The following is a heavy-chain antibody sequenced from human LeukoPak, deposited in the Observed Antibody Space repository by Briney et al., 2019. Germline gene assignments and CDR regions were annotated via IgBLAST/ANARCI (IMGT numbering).Heavy chain of an antibody. CDR3: AREGYYDSSGYFY. V-gene: IGHV1-2*04. J-gene: IGHJ4*02. D-gene: IGHD3-22*01. CDR1: GYTFTGYY. Sequence: ASMKVSCKASGYTFTGYYMHWVRQAPGQGLEWMGWINPNSGGTNYAQKFQGWVTMTRDTSISTAYMELSRLRSDDTAVYYCAREGYYDSSGYFYWGQGTLVTVSS. CDR2: INPNSGGT.